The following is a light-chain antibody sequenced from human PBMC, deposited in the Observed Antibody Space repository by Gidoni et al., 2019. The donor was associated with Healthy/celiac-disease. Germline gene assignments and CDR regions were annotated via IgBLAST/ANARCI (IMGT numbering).Light chain of an antibody. J-gene: IGKJ5*01. CDR2: GAS. CDR3: QQYCCSPIT. Sequence: EIVLTQSPGTLSLSPGERATLSCRASQSVSSNYLAWYQQKPGQARRLLIYGASSRATGIPDRFSGSGSGTDFTLTISRLEPEDFAVYYCQQYCCSPITFGQGTRLEIK. CDR1: QSVSSNY. V-gene: IGKV3-20*01.